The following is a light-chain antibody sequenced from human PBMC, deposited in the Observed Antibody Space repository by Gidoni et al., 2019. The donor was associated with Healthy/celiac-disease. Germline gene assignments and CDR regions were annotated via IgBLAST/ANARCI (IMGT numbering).Light chain of an antibody. CDR2: GKN. V-gene: IGLV3-19*01. CDR3: NSRDSSGNLWV. Sequence: SSELTQDPAVSGALGQTVMITCQGDSLRSYYASWYQQKPGQAPVLVIYGKNNRPSVIPDRFSGSSSGNTASLTITGAQAEDEADYYCNSRDSSGNLWVFGGGTKLTVL. J-gene: IGLJ3*02. CDR1: SLRSYY.